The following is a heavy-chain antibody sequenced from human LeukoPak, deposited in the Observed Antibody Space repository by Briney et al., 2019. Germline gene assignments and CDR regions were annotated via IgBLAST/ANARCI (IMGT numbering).Heavy chain of an antibody. V-gene: IGHV4-38-2*02. J-gene: IGHJ6*02. CDR2: IYHSGST. CDR3: ASYYGDYVVGWYYGMDV. D-gene: IGHD4-17*01. CDR1: GYSISSGYY. Sequence: PSETLSLTCTVSGYSISSGYYWGWIRQPLGKGLEWIGSIYHSGSTYYNPSLKSRVTISVDTSKNQFSLKLSSVAAADTAVYYCASYYGDYVVGWYYGMDVWGQGTTVTVSS.